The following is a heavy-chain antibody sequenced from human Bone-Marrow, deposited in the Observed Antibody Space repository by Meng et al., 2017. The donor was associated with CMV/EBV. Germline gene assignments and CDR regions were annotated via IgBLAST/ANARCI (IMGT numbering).Heavy chain of an antibody. CDR1: GYTFTSYD. CDR3: ASSMTIFGVVVFGMDV. V-gene: IGHV1-8*03. J-gene: IGHJ6*02. CDR2: MNPNSGNT. Sequence: ASEKVSCKASGYTFTSYDLNWVRQATGQGLEWMGWMNPNSGNTAYAQKFQGRVTITRNTSISTAYMELSSLRSEDTAVYYCASSMTIFGVVVFGMDVWGQGTTVTVSS. D-gene: IGHD3-3*01.